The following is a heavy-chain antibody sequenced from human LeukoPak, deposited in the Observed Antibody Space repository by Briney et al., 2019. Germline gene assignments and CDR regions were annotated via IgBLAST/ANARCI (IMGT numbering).Heavy chain of an antibody. D-gene: IGHD3-10*01. CDR1: GYTFTSYY. CDR2: ITASGGGT. J-gene: IGHJ4*02. CDR3: ARDVFGLDY. V-gene: IGHV1-46*01. Sequence: ASVKVSCKASGYTFTSYYLHWVRQAPGQGLEWMGVITASGGGTTYAQKFQGRVTMTRDTSSSTVYMELTSLRSEDTAVYYCARDVFGLDYWGQGTLVAVSS.